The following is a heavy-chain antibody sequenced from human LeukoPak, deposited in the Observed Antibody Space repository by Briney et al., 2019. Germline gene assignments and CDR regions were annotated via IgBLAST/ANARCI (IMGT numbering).Heavy chain of an antibody. CDR3: ATTRLGSSGYYYGDAFDI. Sequence: ASVKVSCKASGYTFTGYYMHWVRQAPGRGLEWMGWINPNSGGTNYAQKFQGRVTMTRDTSISTAYMELSRLRSDDTAVYYCATTRLGSSGYYYGDAFDIWGQRTMVTVSS. CDR1: GYTFTGYY. J-gene: IGHJ3*02. D-gene: IGHD3-22*01. V-gene: IGHV1-2*02. CDR2: INPNSGGT.